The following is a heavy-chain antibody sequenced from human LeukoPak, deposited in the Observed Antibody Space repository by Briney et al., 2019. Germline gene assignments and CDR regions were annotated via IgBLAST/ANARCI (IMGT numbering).Heavy chain of an antibody. CDR3: ARDLKGVSYYYYYMDV. Sequence: ASVKVSCKASGYTFTSYGISWVRQAPGQGLQGMGWISAYNGDTNYAQKLQDRVTMTTDTSTSTAYMELRSLRSDDTAVYYCARDLKGVSYYYYYMDVWGKGTTVTVSS. CDR2: ISAYNGDT. CDR1: GYTFTSYG. V-gene: IGHV1-18*01. J-gene: IGHJ6*03. D-gene: IGHD3-16*01.